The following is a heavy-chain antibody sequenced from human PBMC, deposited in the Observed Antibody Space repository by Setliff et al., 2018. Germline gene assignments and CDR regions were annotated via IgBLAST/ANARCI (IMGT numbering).Heavy chain of an antibody. D-gene: IGHD3-10*01. CDR3: ARDRGGTNPWFDF. V-gene: IGHV3-33*08. Sequence: GGSLRLSCAAFGFTFSTYRMHWVRQAPGKGLEWVAVIWDDGGNKYHADSVKGRFTISRDNSKNTLYLQMNSLRPDDTAVYYCARDRGGTNPWFDFWGQGTQVTVSS. CDR1: GFTFSTYR. J-gene: IGHJ5*01. CDR2: IWDDGGNK.